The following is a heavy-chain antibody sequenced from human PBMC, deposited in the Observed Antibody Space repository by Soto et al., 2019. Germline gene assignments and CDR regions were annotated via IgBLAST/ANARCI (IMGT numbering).Heavy chain of an antibody. CDR2: FNPTGDTA. CDR3: ARGGRIVDTGIGYYYYHAMDV. Sequence: QVQLVQSGAEVKKPGASVNASCKASGYTFTSYYIHWVRQAPGQGLEWMGIFNPTGDTASYAQKLQGRVTMTRDTSTGTAYMELGSLRSEDTAVYYCARGGRIVDTGIGYYYYHAMDVWGQGTTVTVS. D-gene: IGHD5-18*01. V-gene: IGHV1-46*01. J-gene: IGHJ6*02. CDR1: GYTFTSYY.